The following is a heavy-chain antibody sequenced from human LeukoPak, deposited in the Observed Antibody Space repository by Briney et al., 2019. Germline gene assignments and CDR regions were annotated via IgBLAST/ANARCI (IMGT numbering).Heavy chain of an antibody. CDR2: SIPSGGST. V-gene: IGHV1-46*01. Sequence: GGSLRLSCAASGFTFSSYAMSWVRQAPGQGLEWMGISIPSGGSTTYAQKFQGRVTMTRDTSTSTVYMELSSLRSEDTAVYYCAREGSSGYYYFDYWGQGTLVTVSS. D-gene: IGHD3-22*01. CDR1: GFTFSSYA. CDR3: AREGSSGYYYFDY. J-gene: IGHJ4*02.